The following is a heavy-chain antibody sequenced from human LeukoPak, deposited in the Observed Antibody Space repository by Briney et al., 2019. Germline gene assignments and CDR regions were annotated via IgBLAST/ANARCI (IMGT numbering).Heavy chain of an antibody. CDR2: IRADAVTT. CDR3: VKDDGWVQYAN. D-gene: IGHD2-8*01. Sequence: GGSLRLSCATSGFIFSHHGMNWVRQVPGKGLERVSGIRADAVTTYYADSVKGRFIISRDNSKNTVYLQMNSLSAEDAAVYYCVKDDGWVQYANWGQGTLVTVSS. V-gene: IGHV3-23*01. J-gene: IGHJ4*02. CDR1: GFIFSHHG.